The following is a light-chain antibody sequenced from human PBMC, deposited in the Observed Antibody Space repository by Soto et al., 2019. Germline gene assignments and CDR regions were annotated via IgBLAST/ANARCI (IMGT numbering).Light chain of an antibody. CDR1: QSVSSY. CDR2: GAS. V-gene: IGKV3-11*01. J-gene: IGKJ5*01. Sequence: EIVLTQSPATLSLSPGARAPLSCRASQSVSSYLAWYQQKPGQAPRLLIYGASNRATGIPARFSGSGSGTDFTLTISSLEPEDFAVYYCQQRSNWPLITFGQGTRLEIK. CDR3: QQRSNWPLIT.